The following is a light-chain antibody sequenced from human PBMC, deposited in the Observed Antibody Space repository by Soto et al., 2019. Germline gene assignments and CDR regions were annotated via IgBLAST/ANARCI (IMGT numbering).Light chain of an antibody. CDR3: QQRSNWPPRLT. V-gene: IGKV3-11*01. CDR2: DAS. CDR1: QNVYRY. J-gene: IGKJ4*01. Sequence: EIVMTQSPATLSVSPGERATVSCRASQNVYRYLAWYQQKPGQAPRLLIYDASNRATGIPARFSGSGSGTDFTLTISSLEPEDFAVYYCQQRSNWPPRLTFGGGTKVDIK.